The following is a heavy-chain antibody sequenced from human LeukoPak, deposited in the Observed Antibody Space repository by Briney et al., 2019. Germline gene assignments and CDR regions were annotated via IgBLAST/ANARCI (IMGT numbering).Heavy chain of an antibody. CDR1: GYTFTGYY. CDR2: INPNSGGT. CDR3: ATWHLPEIYGAVLDY. D-gene: IGHD4-17*01. V-gene: IGHV1-2*02. J-gene: IGHJ4*02. Sequence: ASVKVSCKASGYTFTGYYMHWVRQAPGQGLEWMGGINPNSGGTNYAQKFQGRVTMTRDTSISSAYMELSSLRSDDTAVYYCATWHLPEIYGAVLDYGGQGILVTASS.